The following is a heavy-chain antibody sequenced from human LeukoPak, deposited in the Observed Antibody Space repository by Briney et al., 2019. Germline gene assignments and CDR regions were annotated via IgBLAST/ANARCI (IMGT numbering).Heavy chain of an antibody. CDR1: GFTFSSYG. Sequence: PGGSLRLSCAASGFTFSSYGMHWVRQAPGKGLEWVAVIWYDGSNKYYADSVKGRFTISRDNSKNTLYLQMNSLRAEDTAVYYCARDIIAAAGTGDYWGQGTLVTVSS. D-gene: IGHD6-13*01. J-gene: IGHJ4*02. CDR3: ARDIIAAAGTGDY. V-gene: IGHV3-33*01. CDR2: IWYDGSNK.